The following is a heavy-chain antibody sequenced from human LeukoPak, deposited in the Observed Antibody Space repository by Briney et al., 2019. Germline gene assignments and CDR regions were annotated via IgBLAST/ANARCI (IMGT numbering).Heavy chain of an antibody. V-gene: IGHV3-9*01. D-gene: IGHD2-2*01. CDR1: GLTFDDYA. CDR2: ISWNSGSI. CDR3: AKEICSSTSCYEGSFDY. J-gene: IGHJ4*02. Sequence: GRSLRLSCAASGLTFDDYAMHWVRQAPGKGLEWVSGISWNSGSIGYADSVKGRFTISRDNAKNSLYLQMNSLRAEDTALYYCAKEICSSTSCYEGSFDYWGQGTLVTVSS.